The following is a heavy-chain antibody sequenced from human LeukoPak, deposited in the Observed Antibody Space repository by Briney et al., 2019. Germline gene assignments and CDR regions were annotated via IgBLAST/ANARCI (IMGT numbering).Heavy chain of an antibody. CDR1: GGSISSGGNY. CDR2: INYSGNA. J-gene: IGHJ4*02. V-gene: IGHV4-31*03. CDR3: ARGMTTVTGVFDY. D-gene: IGHD4-17*01. Sequence: KPSQTLSLTCTVSGGSISSGGNYWTWIRQNPGKGLEWIGYINYSGNAYYNPSLKSRVTISVDKSKNQFSLKLSSVTAADTAVYYCARGMTTVTGVFDYWGQGTLVTVSS.